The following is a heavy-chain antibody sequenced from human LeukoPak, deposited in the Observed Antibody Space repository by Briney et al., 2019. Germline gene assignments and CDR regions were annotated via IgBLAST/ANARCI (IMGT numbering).Heavy chain of an antibody. CDR3: ARDRGSVYGGNYVDY. D-gene: IGHD4-17*01. V-gene: IGHV3-11*01. Sequence: GGSLRLSCVASGFTFSDYYMSWIRQAPGKGLECLSYISSSSSTIYYADSVKGRFTISRDHARKSLFLQMNTLRAEHTAVYYCARDRGSVYGGNYVDYWGQGTLVTVSS. J-gene: IGHJ4*02. CDR1: GFTFSDYY. CDR2: ISSSSSTI.